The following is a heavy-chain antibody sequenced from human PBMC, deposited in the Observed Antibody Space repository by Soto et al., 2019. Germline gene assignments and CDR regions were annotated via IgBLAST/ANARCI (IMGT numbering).Heavy chain of an antibody. CDR3: ARASARHVDIVATSRGMDV. D-gene: IGHD5-12*01. V-gene: IGHV1-69*13. J-gene: IGHJ6*02. Sequence: SVKVSCKASGGTFSSYAISWVRQAPGQGLEWMGGIIPIFGTANYAQKFQDRVTITADESTSTAYMELSSLRSEDTAVYYCARASARHVDIVATSRGMDVWGQGTTVTVSS. CDR1: GGTFSSYA. CDR2: IIPIFGTA.